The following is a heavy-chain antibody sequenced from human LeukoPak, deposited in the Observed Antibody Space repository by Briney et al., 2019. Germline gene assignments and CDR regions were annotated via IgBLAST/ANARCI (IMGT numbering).Heavy chain of an antibody. Sequence: GASVKVSCKASGYTFTSYGISWVRQAPGQGLEWMGWISAYNGNTNYAQKLQGGVTMTTDTSTSTAYMELRSLRSDDTAVYYCARAPSGYYQENRWSAEYFQHWGQGTLVTVSS. CDR2: ISAYNGNT. CDR3: ARAPSGYYQENRWSAEYFQH. V-gene: IGHV1-18*01. J-gene: IGHJ1*01. D-gene: IGHD3-22*01. CDR1: GYTFTSYG.